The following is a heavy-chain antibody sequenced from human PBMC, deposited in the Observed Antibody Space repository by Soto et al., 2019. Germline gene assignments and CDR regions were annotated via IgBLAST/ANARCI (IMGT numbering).Heavy chain of an antibody. J-gene: IGHJ5*02. D-gene: IGHD3-10*01. Sequence: QVQLVQSGAEAKKPGSSVKVSCKASGGTFSSYTISWVRQAPGQGLEWMGRIIPILGIANYAQKFQGRVTITADKSTSTAYMELSSLRSEDTAVYYCARGAMVRGVDGGWFDPWGQGTLVTVSS. V-gene: IGHV1-69*02. CDR3: ARGAMVRGVDGGWFDP. CDR1: GGTFSSYT. CDR2: IIPILGIA.